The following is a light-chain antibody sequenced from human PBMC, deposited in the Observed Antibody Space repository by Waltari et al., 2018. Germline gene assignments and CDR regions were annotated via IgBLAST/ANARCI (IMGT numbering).Light chain of an antibody. CDR2: ESA. CDR1: QSSGRW. V-gene: IGKV1-5*03. Sequence: DIQMTQSPATLPASVRDRVTITCRASQSSGRWLAWYQQKPGKAPKLLISESAKLQSGVPSRFSGSGSGTDFTLTINGLQPDDFAIYYCHQYMSYPWTFGLGTKVEIK. CDR3: HQYMSYPWT. J-gene: IGKJ1*01.